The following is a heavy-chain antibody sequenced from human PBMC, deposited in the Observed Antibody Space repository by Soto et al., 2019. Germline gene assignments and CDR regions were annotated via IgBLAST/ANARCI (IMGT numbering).Heavy chain of an antibody. V-gene: IGHV1-69*06. Sequence: QVQLVQSGAEVKKPGSSVKVSCKASGGTFSSYAISWVRQAPGQGLEWMGGIIPIFGTANYAQEFQGRVTITADKSTSTAYMELSSLRSEDTAVYYCARDGGYYYDSSGPFSDYWGQGTLVTVSS. D-gene: IGHD3-22*01. CDR3: ARDGGYYYDSSGPFSDY. CDR1: GGTFSSYA. CDR2: IIPIFGTA. J-gene: IGHJ4*02.